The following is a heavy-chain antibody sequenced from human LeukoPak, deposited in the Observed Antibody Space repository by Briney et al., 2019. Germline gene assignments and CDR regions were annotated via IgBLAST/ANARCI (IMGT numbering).Heavy chain of an antibody. CDR2: ISTYTGNA. V-gene: IGHV1-18*01. Sequence: ASVKVSCKASGYTFTTYGLSWVRRAPGQGLEWMGWISTYTGNAKYSQNLQDRVTMTTDTSTSTGYMELRGLTSDDTAVYYCARVARMAEIDFWGQGTLVIVSA. J-gene: IGHJ4*02. CDR3: ARVARMAEIDF. CDR1: GYTFTTYG. D-gene: IGHD1-14*01.